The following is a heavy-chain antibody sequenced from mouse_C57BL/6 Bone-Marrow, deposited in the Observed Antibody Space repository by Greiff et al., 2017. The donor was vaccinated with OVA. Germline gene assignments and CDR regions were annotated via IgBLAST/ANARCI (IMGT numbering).Heavy chain of an antibody. CDR2: SRNKANDYTT. CDR1: GFTFSDFY. Sequence: EVMLVESGGGLVQSGRSLRLSCATSGFTFSDFYMEWVRQAPGKGLEWIAASRNKANDYTTEYSASVKGRFIVSRDTSQSILYLQMNALRAEDTAIYYCARGAGSQVPHWYFDVWGTGTTVTVSS. D-gene: IGHD1-1*01. CDR3: ARGAGSQVPHWYFDV. J-gene: IGHJ1*03. V-gene: IGHV7-1*01.